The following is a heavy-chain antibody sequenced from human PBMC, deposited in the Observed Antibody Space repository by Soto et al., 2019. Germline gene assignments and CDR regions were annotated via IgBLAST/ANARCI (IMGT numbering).Heavy chain of an antibody. J-gene: IGHJ6*02. CDR2: ISGDGGST. Sequence: GGSLRLSCAASGFTFDDYAMHWVRQAPGKGLEWVSLISGDGGSTYYADSVKGRFTISRDNSKNSLYLQMNSLRTEDTAWYYCAKTASGSSWYYYYYGMDVWGQGTTVTVSS. V-gene: IGHV3-43*02. D-gene: IGHD6-13*01. CDR3: AKTASGSSWYYYYYGMDV. CDR1: GFTFDDYA.